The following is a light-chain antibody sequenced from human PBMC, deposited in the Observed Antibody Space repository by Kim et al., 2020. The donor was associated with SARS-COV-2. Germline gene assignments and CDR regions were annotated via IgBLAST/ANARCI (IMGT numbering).Light chain of an antibody. CDR2: TNN. CDR1: DSNIGNNA. J-gene: IGLJ3*02. Sequence: QSVLTQAPSASGTPGQRVTISCSGSDSNIGNNAVNWYQQLPGMAPKFLIHTNNQRPSGIPDRFSGSKSATSASLAISGLQFEDEAYYYCATWDDSLDGPVFGGGTKVTVL. V-gene: IGLV1-44*01. CDR3: ATWDDSLDGPV.